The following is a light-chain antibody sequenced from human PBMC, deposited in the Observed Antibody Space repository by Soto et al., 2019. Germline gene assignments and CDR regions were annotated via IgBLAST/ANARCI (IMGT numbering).Light chain of an antibody. CDR2: KAS. V-gene: IGKV1-5*03. Sequence: DIQMTQSPSTLSASVGDRVTITCRASQTINNWLAWYQQKPVKAPKLLIYKASSLEGGVSSRFSGSASGTEFTLSFSSLQPDDFATFYCQQYHNYPWTFGQGTKVEI. CDR3: QQYHNYPWT. CDR1: QTINNW. J-gene: IGKJ1*01.